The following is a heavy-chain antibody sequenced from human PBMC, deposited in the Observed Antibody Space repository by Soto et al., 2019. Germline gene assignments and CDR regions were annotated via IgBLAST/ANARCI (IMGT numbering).Heavy chain of an antibody. Sequence: SGPTLVNPTQTLTLTCSVSGFSLSARGVGVGWIRQPPGKALEWLAIIYWNDDKLYSPSLKSRLTITKDTAENQVVLTMNNMDPVDTATYFCAPSPWGAGPYCWGQGSVVTVSS. J-gene: IGHJ4*02. D-gene: IGHD3-16*01. CDR2: IYWNDDK. V-gene: IGHV2-5*01. CDR1: GFSLSARGVG. CDR3: APSPWGAGPYC.